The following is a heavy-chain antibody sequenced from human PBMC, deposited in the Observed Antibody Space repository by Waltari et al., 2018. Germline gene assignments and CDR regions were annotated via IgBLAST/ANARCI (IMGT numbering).Heavy chain of an antibody. CDR3: ARVAGDYYFDY. CDR1: GFTFSSYS. Sequence: EVQLVESGGGLVKPGGSLRLSCAASGFTFSSYSMNWVRQAPGKGLEWVSSISSSSSYVYYADSVKGRFTISRDNAKNSLYLQMNSLRAEDTAVYYCARVAGDYYFDYWGQGTLVTVSS. CDR2: ISSSSSYV. V-gene: IGHV3-21*01. D-gene: IGHD3-16*01. J-gene: IGHJ4*02.